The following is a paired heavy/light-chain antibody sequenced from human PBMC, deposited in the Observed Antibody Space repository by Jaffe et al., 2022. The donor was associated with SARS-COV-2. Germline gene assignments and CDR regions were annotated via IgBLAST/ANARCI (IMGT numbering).Light chain of an antibody. Sequence: QLVLTQSPSASASLGASVKLTCTLSSGHTTYAIAWHQQQPEKGPRFLMKVNSDGSHTKGDGLPDRFSGSSSGAERYLTISSLQSEDEADYYCQTWGTGIPRVFGGGTKLTVL. V-gene: IGLV4-69*02. CDR1: SGHTTYA. CDR3: QTWGTGIPRV. J-gene: IGLJ2*01. CDR2: VNSDGSH.
Heavy chain of an antibody. CDR1: GGSISSYY. Sequence: QVQLQESGPGLVKPSETLSLTCTVSGGSISSYYWGWVRQPPGKGLEWIGTVYYNGATQYNSSLKSRVSISIDTSKNQFFLKLGSVTAADTAVYYCARELLYVRGERPLDFWGQGTLVTVSS. CDR3: ARELLYVRGERPLDF. V-gene: IGHV4-39*02. D-gene: IGHD2-2*02. CDR2: VYYNGAT. J-gene: IGHJ4*02.